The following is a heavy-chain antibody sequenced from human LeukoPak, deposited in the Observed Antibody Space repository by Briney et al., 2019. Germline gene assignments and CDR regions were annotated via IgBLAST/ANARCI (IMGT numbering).Heavy chain of an antibody. Sequence: SETLSLTCTVSGGSINSYYRSWIRQPQGRGLEWIGYIYTSGSTNYNPSLKSRVTISVDTSKNQFSLKLSSVTAADTAVYYCARRHSSSWHLGWFDPWGQGTLVTVSS. V-gene: IGHV4-4*09. CDR2: IYTSGST. CDR3: ARRHSSSWHLGWFDP. J-gene: IGHJ5*02. D-gene: IGHD6-13*01. CDR1: GGSINSYY.